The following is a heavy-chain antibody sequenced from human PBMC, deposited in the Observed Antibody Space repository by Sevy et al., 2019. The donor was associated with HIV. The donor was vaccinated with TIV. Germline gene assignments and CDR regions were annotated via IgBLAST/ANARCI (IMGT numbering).Heavy chain of an antibody. V-gene: IGHV3-33*01. CDR1: GFTFSNYG. CDR2: IWYDGSNK. J-gene: IGHJ6*02. D-gene: IGHD3-16*01. Sequence: GGSLRLSCAGSGFTFSNYGMHWVRQAPGKGLEWVAIIWYDGSNKYYTESVKGRFTISRDNSKKMLYLQMNGLRAEDTAVYYCARDKLQTTGCLGDCDYGLDVWGQGTRVTVSS. CDR3: ARDKLQTTGCLGDCDYGLDV.